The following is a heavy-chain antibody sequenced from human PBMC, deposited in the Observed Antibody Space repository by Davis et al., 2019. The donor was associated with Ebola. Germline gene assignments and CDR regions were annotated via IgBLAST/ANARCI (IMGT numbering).Heavy chain of an antibody. J-gene: IGHJ4*02. Sequence: GESLKISCAAPGFTFGTYWMHWVRQSPDKGLVWVARMNSDGSNLRYADSVKGRFTISRDNAKNLLFLQMTNLTVEDTAMYYCVSFAWTASPHLDSWGQGTLVTVSS. CDR2: MNSDGSNL. CDR3: VSFAWTASPHLDS. D-gene: IGHD3-16*01. V-gene: IGHV3-74*01. CDR1: GFTFGTYW.